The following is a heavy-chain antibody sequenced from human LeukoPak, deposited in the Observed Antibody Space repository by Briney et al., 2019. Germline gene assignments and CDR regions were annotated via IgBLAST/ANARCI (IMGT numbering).Heavy chain of an antibody. CDR2: INPAGSVT. CDR1: GFSFNAYW. V-gene: IGHV3-7*01. Sequence: GGSLRLSCAASGFSFNAYWMTWVRQAPGTGLEWVANINPAGSVTYYVDPVKGRFSISRDNAKNLVYLQMNSLRAEDTAVYHRARFGYVAAVDVWGQGTPVTVSS. D-gene: IGHD2-15*01. CDR3: ARFGYVAAVDV. J-gene: IGHJ4*02.